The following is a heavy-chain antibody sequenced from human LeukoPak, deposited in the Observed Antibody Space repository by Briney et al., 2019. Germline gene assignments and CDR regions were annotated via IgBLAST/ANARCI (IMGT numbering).Heavy chain of an antibody. CDR1: GGTFSSYA. J-gene: IGHJ6*03. CDR2: TIPIFGTA. CDR3: ARGAQVTTVYYYYYYMDV. D-gene: IGHD4-17*01. Sequence: SVKVSCKASGGTFSSYAISWVRQAPGQGLEWMGGTIPIFGTANYAQKFQGRVTITTDESTSTAYMELSSLRSEDTVVYYCARGAQVTTVYYYYYYMDVWGKGTTVTVSS. V-gene: IGHV1-69*05.